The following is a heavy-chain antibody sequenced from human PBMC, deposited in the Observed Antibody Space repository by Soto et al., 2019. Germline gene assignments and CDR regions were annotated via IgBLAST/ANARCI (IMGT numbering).Heavy chain of an antibody. CDR2: ISSSSSTI. D-gene: IGHD2-2*02. CDR3: AREGGRHCSPTRCYNAFDI. V-gene: IGHV3-48*02. Sequence: EVQLVESGGGLVQPGGSLRRSCVSSGFSFSAFSMNWVRQAPGKGLEWISYISSSSSTIYYADSVKGRFTISRDNAKNSLYLQMDSLRDEDTAVYYCAREGGRHCSPTRCYNAFDIWGQGTMVTVSS. J-gene: IGHJ3*02. CDR1: GFSFSAFS.